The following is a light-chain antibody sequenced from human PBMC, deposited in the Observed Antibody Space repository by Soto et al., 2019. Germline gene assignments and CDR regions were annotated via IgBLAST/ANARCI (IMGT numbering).Light chain of an antibody. V-gene: IGLV3-25*02. Sequence: SSELTQPPSVSVSPGQTARVTCSGDALPKQYVYWYQQKPGQAPGVVIYKDTERPSGIPERFSGSSSGTTVTLTISGVQAEDEADYYCQTWGTGIVVFGGGTKLTVL. CDR3: QTWGTGIVV. J-gene: IGLJ2*01. CDR2: KDT. CDR1: ALPKQY.